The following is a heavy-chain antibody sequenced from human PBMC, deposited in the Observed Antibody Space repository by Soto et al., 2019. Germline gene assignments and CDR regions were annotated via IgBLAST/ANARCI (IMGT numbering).Heavy chain of an antibody. V-gene: IGHV1-69*06. Sequence: QVQLLQSGAEVKKPGSSVKVSCKVSGGAFNNYALNWVRHGPGQGLEWLGGIIPLHNTSNYSLKFLGRGTVTADISSTTVYMELNSLPSDDTATYYCASWSNWNPLYYDGLDVWGQGTTVIVSS. CDR2: IIPLHNTS. D-gene: IGHD1-20*01. CDR3: ASWSNWNPLYYDGLDV. J-gene: IGHJ6*02. CDR1: GGAFNNYA.